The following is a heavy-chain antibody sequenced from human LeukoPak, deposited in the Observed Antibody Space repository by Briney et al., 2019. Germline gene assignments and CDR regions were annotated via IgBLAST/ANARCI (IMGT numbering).Heavy chain of an antibody. J-gene: IGHJ4*02. CDR1: GFTFSSYA. CDR3: AKEVRYSSSWYTDY. Sequence: GRSLRLSCAASGFTFSSYAMSWVRQAPGKGLEWVSAISGSGGSTYYADSVRGRFTISRDNSKNTLYLQMNSLRAEDTAVYYCAKEVRYSSSWYTDYWGQGTLVTVSS. V-gene: IGHV3-23*01. D-gene: IGHD6-13*01. CDR2: ISGSGGST.